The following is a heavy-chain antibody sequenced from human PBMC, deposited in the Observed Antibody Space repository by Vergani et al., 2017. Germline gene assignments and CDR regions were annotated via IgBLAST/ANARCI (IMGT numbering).Heavy chain of an antibody. J-gene: IGHJ5*02. V-gene: IGHV4-34*01. CDR3: ARGGGNWSGYPTNWFDP. CDR1: GGSFSGYY. CDR2: INHSGST. Sequence: QVQLPQWGAGLLKPSETLSLTCAVYGGSFSGYYWSWIRQPPGKGLEWIGEINHSGSTNYNPSLKSRVTISVDTSKNQFSLKLSSVTAADTAVYYCARGGGNWSGYPTNWFDPWGQGTLVTVSS. D-gene: IGHD3-3*01.